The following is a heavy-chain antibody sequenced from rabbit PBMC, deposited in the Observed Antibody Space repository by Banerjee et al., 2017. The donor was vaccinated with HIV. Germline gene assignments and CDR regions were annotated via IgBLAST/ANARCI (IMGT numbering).Heavy chain of an antibody. CDR2: IYAGSSGGT. J-gene: IGHJ4*01. CDR1: GFSFSSSYY. CDR3: VRDLGGYGGYGYPINL. V-gene: IGHV1S40*01. Sequence: QSLEESGGDLVKPGASLTLTCTASGFSFSSSYYMCWVRQAPGKGLEWIACIYAGSSGGTYYASWAKGRFTISKTSSTTVTLQMTSLTAADTATYFCVRDLGGYGGYGYPINLWGPGTLVTVS. D-gene: IGHD6-1*01.